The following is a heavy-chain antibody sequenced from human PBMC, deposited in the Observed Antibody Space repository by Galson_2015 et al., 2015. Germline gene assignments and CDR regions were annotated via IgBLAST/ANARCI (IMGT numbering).Heavy chain of an antibody. J-gene: IGHJ4*02. CDR2: TYYRSKWYN. Sequence: CAISGDSVSSNSAAWNWIRQSPSRGLEWLGRTYYRSKWYNDYAVSVKSRITINPATSKNQFSLQLNSVTPEDTAVYYCARDLYSTRWSFFAYWAREPWSPSPQ. V-gene: IGHV6-1*01. D-gene: IGHD6-13*01. CDR3: ARDLYSTRWSFFAY. CDR1: GDSVSSNSAA.